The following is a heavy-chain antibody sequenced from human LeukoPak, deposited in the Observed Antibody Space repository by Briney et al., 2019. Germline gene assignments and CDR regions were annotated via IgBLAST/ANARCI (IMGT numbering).Heavy chain of an antibody. CDR2: INWNGGST. CDR3: ARGSCSSTSCPVGGFDP. J-gene: IGHJ5*02. Sequence: PGGSLRLSCAASGFTFDDYGMSWVRQAPGKGLEWVPGINWNGGSTGYADSVKGRFTISRDNAKNSLYLQMNSLRAEDTALYYCARGSCSSTSCPVGGFDPWGQGTLVTVSS. V-gene: IGHV3-20*04. CDR1: GFTFDDYG. D-gene: IGHD2-2*01.